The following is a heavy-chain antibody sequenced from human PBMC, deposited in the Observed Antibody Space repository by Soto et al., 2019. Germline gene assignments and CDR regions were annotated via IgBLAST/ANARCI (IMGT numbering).Heavy chain of an antibody. V-gene: IGHV3-53*02. CDR3: ARGYCSGGSCYPAPFDY. Sequence: EVQLVETGGGLIQPGGSLRLSCAASGFTVSSNYMSWVRQAPGKGLEWVSVIYSGGSTYYADSVKGRFTISRDNCKNTLYLQMNSLRAEDTAVYYCARGYCSGGSCYPAPFDYWGQGTLVTVSS. J-gene: IGHJ4*02. CDR2: IYSGGST. D-gene: IGHD2-15*01. CDR1: GFTVSSNY.